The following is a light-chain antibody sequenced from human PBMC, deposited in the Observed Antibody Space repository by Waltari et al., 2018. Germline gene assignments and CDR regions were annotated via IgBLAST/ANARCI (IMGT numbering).Light chain of an antibody. Sequence: QSVLTQPPSVSGAPGQRVTISCTGSSSNIGAGYDVHWYQQLPGTAPKLLIYGNSNRPSGVRDRFSGSKSGTSASLAITGLQAEEEADYYCQSYDSSLSGWVFGGGTKLTVL. J-gene: IGLJ3*02. CDR1: SSNIGAGYD. CDR2: GNS. V-gene: IGLV1-40*01. CDR3: QSYDSSLSGWV.